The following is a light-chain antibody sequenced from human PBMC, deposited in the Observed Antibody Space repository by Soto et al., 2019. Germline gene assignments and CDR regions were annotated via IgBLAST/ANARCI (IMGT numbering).Light chain of an antibody. Sequence: EIVLTQSPGTLSLSPGERATLSCRGSQSVSSSYLAWYQQKPGQAPRLLIYGASSRATGIPDRFSGSGSGTDGTLTISRLQTEDFAVYYCQQYGNSPWTFGQGTKVDIK. CDR3: QQYGNSPWT. V-gene: IGKV3-20*01. CDR2: GAS. J-gene: IGKJ1*01. CDR1: QSVSSSY.